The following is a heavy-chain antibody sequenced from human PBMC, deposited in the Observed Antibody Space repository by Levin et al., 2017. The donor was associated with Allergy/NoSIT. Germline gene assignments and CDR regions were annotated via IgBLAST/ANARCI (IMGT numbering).Heavy chain of an antibody. CDR2: IKSKTDGGTT. J-gene: IGHJ3*02. Sequence: KTGGSLRLSCAASEFTFSNAWMSWVRQAPGKGLEWVGRIKSKTDGGTTDYAAPVKGRFTISRDDSKNTLYLQMNSLKTEDTAVYYCTTGAPIYLDYYDSSGLIDIWGQGTMVTVSS. CDR3: TTGAPIYLDYYDSSGLIDI. D-gene: IGHD3-22*01. CDR1: EFTFSNAW. V-gene: IGHV3-15*01.